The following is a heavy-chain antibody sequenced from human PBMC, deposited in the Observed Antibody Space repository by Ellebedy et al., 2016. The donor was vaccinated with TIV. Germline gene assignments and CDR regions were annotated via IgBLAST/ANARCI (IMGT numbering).Heavy chain of an antibody. V-gene: IGHV1-2*04. CDR3: ARGMKLGIVWYYFDY. CDR1: GYTFTGYY. D-gene: IGHD3-16*01. Sequence: AASVKVSCKASGYTFTGYYMHWVRQASGQGLEWMGWINPNSGGTNYVQKFQGWVTMTRDTSISTAYMELSRLKSDDTAVYYCARGMKLGIVWYYFDYWGQGTLVTVSS. J-gene: IGHJ4*02. CDR2: INPNSGGT.